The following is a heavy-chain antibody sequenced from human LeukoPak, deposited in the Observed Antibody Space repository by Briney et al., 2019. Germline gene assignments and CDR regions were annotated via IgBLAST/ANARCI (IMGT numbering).Heavy chain of an antibody. J-gene: IGHJ6*02. V-gene: IGHV3-23*01. CDR2: ISGSGGST. CDR3: AKGSSGWPYYYYGMDV. CDR1: GFTFSDYS. Sequence: GGSLRLSCAASGFTFSDYSMTWVRQAPGKGLEWVSAISGSGGSTYYADSVKGRFTISRDNSKNTLYLQMNSLRAEDTAVYYCAKGSSGWPYYYYGMDVWGQGTTVTVSS. D-gene: IGHD6-19*01.